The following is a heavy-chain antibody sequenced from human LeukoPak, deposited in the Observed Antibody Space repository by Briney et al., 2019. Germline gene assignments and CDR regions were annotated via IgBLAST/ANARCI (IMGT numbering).Heavy chain of an antibody. D-gene: IGHD2-2*01. CDR3: ARGHDIVIVPAVTMVGIVDY. Sequence: ASVKVSCKTSGYTFTNRYMHWVRQATGQGLEWVGIINPSGGSTSYAQKFQGRITLTRDTSTSTVYMELSSLKSEDTALYYCARGHDIVIVPAVTMVGIVDYWGQGTLVTVSS. CDR1: GYTFTNRY. J-gene: IGHJ4*02. V-gene: IGHV1-46*01. CDR2: INPSGGST.